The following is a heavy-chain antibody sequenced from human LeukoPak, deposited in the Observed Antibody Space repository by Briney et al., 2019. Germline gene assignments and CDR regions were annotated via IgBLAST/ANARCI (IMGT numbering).Heavy chain of an antibody. Sequence: QPGGSLRLSCAASGFTFSSYEMNWVSQAPGRGLEWVSYISSSGSTIYYADSVKGRFTISRDNAKNSLYLQMKSLRAEDTAVYYCTREGGGPTDDYWGQGTLVSVSS. CDR1: GFTFSSYE. D-gene: IGHD3-16*01. CDR3: TREGGGPTDDY. J-gene: IGHJ4*02. CDR2: ISSSGSTI. V-gene: IGHV3-48*03.